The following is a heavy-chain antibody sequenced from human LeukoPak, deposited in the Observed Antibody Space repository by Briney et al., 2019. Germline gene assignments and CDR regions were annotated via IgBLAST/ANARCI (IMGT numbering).Heavy chain of an antibody. D-gene: IGHD6-13*01. Sequence: GGSLRLSCTASGFTFGDYAMSWFRQAPGKGLEWVGFIRSKAYGGTTEYAASVKGRFTISRDDSKSIAYLQMNSLKTEDTAVYYCTSRSSSWSSDYWGQGTLVTVSS. J-gene: IGHJ4*02. CDR1: GFTFGDYA. V-gene: IGHV3-49*03. CDR3: TSRSSSWSSDY. CDR2: IRSKAYGGTT.